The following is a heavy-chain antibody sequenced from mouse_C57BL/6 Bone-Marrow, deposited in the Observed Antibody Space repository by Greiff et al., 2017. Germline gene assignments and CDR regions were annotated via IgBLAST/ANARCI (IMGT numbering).Heavy chain of an antibody. J-gene: IGHJ4*01. CDR1: GFTFSDYG. CDR3: AKGTTVVYYYAMDY. D-gene: IGHD1-1*01. Sequence: EVQVVESGGGLVKPGGSLKLSCAASGFTFSDYGMHWVRQAPEKGLEWVAYISSGSSTIYYADTVKGRFTISRDNAKNTLFLQTTSLRSEDTAMYYCAKGTTVVYYYAMDYWGQGTSVTVSS. V-gene: IGHV5-17*01. CDR2: ISSGSSTI.